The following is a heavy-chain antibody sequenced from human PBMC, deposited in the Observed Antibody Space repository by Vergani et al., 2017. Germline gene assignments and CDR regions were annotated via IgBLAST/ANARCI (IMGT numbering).Heavy chain of an antibody. Sequence: QVQLVQSGAEVKKPGSSVKVSCKASGGTFSSYAISWVRQAPGQGLEWMGGIIPIFGKANYAQKFQGRVTITADESTSTAYMELSSLRSEDTAVYYCAREGPARDFDWLSFDYWGQGTLVTVSS. CDR3: AREGPARDFDWLSFDY. CDR1: GGTFSSYA. V-gene: IGHV1-69*12. D-gene: IGHD3-9*01. J-gene: IGHJ4*02. CDR2: IIPIFGKA.